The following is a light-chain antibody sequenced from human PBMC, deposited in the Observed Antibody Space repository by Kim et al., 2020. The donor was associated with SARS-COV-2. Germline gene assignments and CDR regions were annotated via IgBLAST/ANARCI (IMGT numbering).Light chain of an antibody. V-gene: IGLV1-47*01. CDR2: RNN. J-gene: IGLJ3*02. CDR1: SSNIGSNY. CDR3: AAWDDSLSGWV. Sequence: QSVLTQPPSVSAAPGQNVTISCSGSSSNIGSNYVYWYQQLPGTAPKLLIYRNNQRPSGVPDRFSGSKSGTSASLAISGLRSEDEADYYCAAWDDSLSGWVFGGGTQLTVL.